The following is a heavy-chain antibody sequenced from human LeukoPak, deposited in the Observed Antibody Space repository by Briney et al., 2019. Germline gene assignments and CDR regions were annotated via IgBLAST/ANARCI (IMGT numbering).Heavy chain of an antibody. J-gene: IGHJ6*02. D-gene: IGHD2-2*01. CDR1: GSTFSSYA. CDR2: FSSSGGST. Sequence: GASLRLSCAASGSTFSSYAITWVHHAPGQGLEWISPFSSSGGSTYYADSVKGRFTISRDNSKNTLYLQMNSLRAEDTALYYCARYCTSSSRYGQDYYYGMDVWGQGTTVTVS. CDR3: ARYCTSSSRYGQDYYYGMDV. V-gene: IGHV3-23*01.